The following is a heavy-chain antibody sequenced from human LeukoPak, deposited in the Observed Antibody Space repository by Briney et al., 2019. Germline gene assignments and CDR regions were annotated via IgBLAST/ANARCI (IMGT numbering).Heavy chain of an antibody. V-gene: IGHV1-8*01. CDR1: GYTFTSYD. CDR3: ATRDLPSFGWFDS. J-gene: IGHJ5*01. D-gene: IGHD3-3*01. CDR2: MNPNSGDT. Sequence: ASVKVSCKASGYTFTSYDINWVRQVTGQGLEWMGWMNPNSGDTGYPQKFQGRVTMTRDTSITTAYMELSSLRSEDTAVYYCATRDLPSFGWFDSWGQGTLVTVSS.